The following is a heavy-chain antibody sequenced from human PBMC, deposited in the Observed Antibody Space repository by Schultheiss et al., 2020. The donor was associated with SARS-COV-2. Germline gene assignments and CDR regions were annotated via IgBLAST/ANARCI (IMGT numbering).Heavy chain of an antibody. CDR3: ARGERSGSSYYYHYYMDV. Sequence: GGSLRLSCAASGFTFSDYYMSWIRQAPGKGLEWVSYISSSSSYTNYADSVKGRFTVSRDNPKNTLYLQMNNLRDDDTAIYFCARGERSGSSYYYHYYMDVWGKGTTVTVSS. CDR2: ISSSSSYT. D-gene: IGHD6-6*01. CDR1: GFTFSDYY. J-gene: IGHJ6*03. V-gene: IGHV3-11*05.